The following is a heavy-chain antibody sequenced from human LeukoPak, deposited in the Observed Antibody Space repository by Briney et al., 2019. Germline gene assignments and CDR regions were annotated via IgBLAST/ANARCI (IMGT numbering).Heavy chain of an antibody. CDR1: GGSISSYY. CDR3: ARGAVGDYYYYYYMDV. J-gene: IGHJ6*03. V-gene: IGHV4-59*01. D-gene: IGHD6-19*01. Sequence: WETLSLTCTVSGGSISSYYWSWIRQPPGKGLEWIGYIYYSGSTNYNPSLKSRVTISVDTSKNQFSLKLSSVTAADTAVYYCARGAVGDYYYYYYMDVWGKGTTVTVSS. CDR2: IYYSGST.